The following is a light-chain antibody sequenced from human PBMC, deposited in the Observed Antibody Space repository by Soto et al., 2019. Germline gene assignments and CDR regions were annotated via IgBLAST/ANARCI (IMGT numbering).Light chain of an antibody. CDR3: SSHTSSSTLYV. CDR2: DVS. J-gene: IGLJ1*01. CDR1: SSDVGGYNY. V-gene: IGLV2-14*01. Sequence: QSVLPQPDSVSGSPGQSITISCTGTSSDVGGYNYVSWYQQHPGKAPKLMIYDVSNRPSGVSNGFSGSKSGNTGSLTSSGLQAEYEADYYCSSHTSSSTLYVFGTGTKLTVL.